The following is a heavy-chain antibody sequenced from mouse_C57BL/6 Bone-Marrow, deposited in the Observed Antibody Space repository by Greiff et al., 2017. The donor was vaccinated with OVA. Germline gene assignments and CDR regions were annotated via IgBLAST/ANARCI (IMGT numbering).Heavy chain of an antibody. CDR1: GFTFSSYG. V-gene: IGHV5-6*01. CDR2: ISSGGSYP. J-gene: IGHJ2*01. Sequence: EVQGVESGGDLVKPGGSLKLSCAASGFTFSSYGMSWVRQTPDKRLEWVATISSGGSYPYYPDSVKGRFTISRDNAKNTLYLQMSSLKSEDTAMYYCAREGDWDEDDYWGQGTTLTVSS. D-gene: IGHD4-1*01. CDR3: AREGDWDEDDY.